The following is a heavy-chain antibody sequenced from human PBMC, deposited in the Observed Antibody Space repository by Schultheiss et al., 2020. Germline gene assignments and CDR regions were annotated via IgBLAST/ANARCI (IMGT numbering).Heavy chain of an antibody. J-gene: IGHJ6*02. Sequence: GGSLRLSCAASGFTFSNAWMSWVRQAPGKGLEWVSYISSSGSTIYYADSVKGRFTISRDNAKNSLYLQMNSLRAEDTAVYYCARDLRYFDWLSDYYYYGMDVWGQGTTVTVAS. CDR2: ISSSGSTI. D-gene: IGHD3-9*01. CDR1: GFTFSNAW. CDR3: ARDLRYFDWLSDYYYYGMDV. V-gene: IGHV3-11*01.